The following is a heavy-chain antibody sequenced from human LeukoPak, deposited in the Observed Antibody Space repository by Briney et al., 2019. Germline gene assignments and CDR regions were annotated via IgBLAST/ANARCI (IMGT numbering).Heavy chain of an antibody. D-gene: IGHD6-19*01. V-gene: IGHV4-30-2*01. Sequence: SETLSLTCTVSGGSISSGGYYWSWIRQPPGKGLEWIGYIYHSGSTYYNPSLKSRVTISVDRSKNQFSLKLSSVTAADTAVYYCARGSIAVARYYFDYWGQGTLVTVSS. J-gene: IGHJ4*02. CDR2: IYHSGST. CDR1: GGSISSGGYY. CDR3: ARGSIAVARYYFDY.